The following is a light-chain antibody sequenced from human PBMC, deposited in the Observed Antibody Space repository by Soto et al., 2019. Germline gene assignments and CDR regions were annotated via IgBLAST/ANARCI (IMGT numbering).Light chain of an antibody. CDR3: AAWDDSLSGYV. J-gene: IGLJ1*01. CDR2: RNN. V-gene: IGLV1-47*01. CDR1: SSNIGSDY. Sequence: QSVLTQPPSASGTPRQRVTISCSGSSSNIGSDYVYWYQQFPGTAPKLLIYRNNQRPSGVPDRFSGSKSGTSASLAISGLRSEDEADYYCAAWDDSLSGYVFGTGTKVTVL.